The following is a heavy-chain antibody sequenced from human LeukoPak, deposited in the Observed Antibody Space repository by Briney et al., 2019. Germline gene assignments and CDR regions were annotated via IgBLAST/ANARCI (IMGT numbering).Heavy chain of an antibody. V-gene: IGHV3-48*03. CDR1: GFTFSSYE. Sequence: GGSLRLSCAASGFTFSSYEMSWVRQAPGKGLEWVSYISSSGSTIYYADSVKGRFTISRDNAKNSPYLQMNSLRAEDTAVYYCARVEWELSYYFDYWGQGTLVTVSS. J-gene: IGHJ4*02. CDR2: ISSSGSTI. CDR3: ARVEWELSYYFDY. D-gene: IGHD1-26*01.